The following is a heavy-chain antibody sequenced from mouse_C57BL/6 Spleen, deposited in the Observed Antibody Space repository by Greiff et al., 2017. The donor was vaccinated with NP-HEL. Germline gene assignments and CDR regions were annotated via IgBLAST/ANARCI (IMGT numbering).Heavy chain of an antibody. D-gene: IGHD4-1*01. J-gene: IGHJ4*01. V-gene: IGHV1-15*01. Sequence: QVQLQQSGAELARPGASVTLSCKASGYTFTDYEMHWVKQTPVHGLEWIGAIDPETGGTAYNQKFKGKAILTADKSSSTAYMELRSLTSEDSAVYYCTSGTMDYWGQGTSVTVSS. CDR3: TSGTMDY. CDR1: GYTFTDYE. CDR2: IDPETGGT.